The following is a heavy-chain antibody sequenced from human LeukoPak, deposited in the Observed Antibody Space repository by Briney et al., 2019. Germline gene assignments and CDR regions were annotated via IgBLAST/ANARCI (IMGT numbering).Heavy chain of an antibody. D-gene: IGHD5-24*01. Sequence: ASVKVSCKASGGTFSCYAISWVRQAPGQGLEWMGGIIPIFGTANYAQKFQGRVTITADESTSTAYMELSSLRSEDTAVYYCARYGSRDGDYYYYGMDVWGKGTTVTVSS. J-gene: IGHJ6*04. CDR1: GGTFSCYA. CDR2: IIPIFGTA. CDR3: ARYGSRDGDYYYYGMDV. V-gene: IGHV1-69*01.